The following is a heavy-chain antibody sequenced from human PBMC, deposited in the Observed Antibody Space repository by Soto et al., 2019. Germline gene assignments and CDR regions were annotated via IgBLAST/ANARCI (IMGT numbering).Heavy chain of an antibody. CDR2: ISDYNGKT. J-gene: IGHJ6*02. CDR3: ARAPPPMDV. CDR1: GYHFTSYG. V-gene: IGHV1-18*01. Sequence: VQLVQSGAEVKKPGASVKFSCKASGYHFTSYGISWVCQDPGQGLEWMGWISDYNGKTNHAQKHQGRVTMTTDTATSTAYMELRSLRSDDTAVYYYARAPPPMDVWGQGTTCTVAS.